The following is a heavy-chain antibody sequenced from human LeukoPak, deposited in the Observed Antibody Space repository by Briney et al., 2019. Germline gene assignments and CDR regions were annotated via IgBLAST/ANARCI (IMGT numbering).Heavy chain of an antibody. CDR2: IYTSGST. D-gene: IGHD2-15*01. CDR3: ARGAMGRSGGSCYFRDLDY. V-gene: IGHV4-61*02. CDR1: GGSISSGSYY. Sequence: SETLSLTCTVSGGSISSGSYYWSWIRQPAGKGLEWIGRIYTSGSTNYNPSLKSRVTISVDTSKNQFSLKLSSVTAADTAVYYCARGAMGRSGGSCYFRDLDYWGQGTLVTVSS. J-gene: IGHJ4*02.